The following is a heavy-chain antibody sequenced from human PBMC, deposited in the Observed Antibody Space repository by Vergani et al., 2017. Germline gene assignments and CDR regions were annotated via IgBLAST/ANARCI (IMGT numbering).Heavy chain of an antibody. CDR3: ARGGYCSSTSCSSYWYFDL. D-gene: IGHD2-2*01. Sequence: QVQLQESGPGLVKPSQTLSLTCTVSGGSISSGGYYWSWIRQHPGKGLEWIGYIYYSGSTYYNPSLKSRVTISVDTSKNQFSLKLSSVTAADTAVYYCARGGYCSSTSCSSYWYFDLWGRGTLVTVSS. CDR2: IYYSGST. V-gene: IGHV4-31*03. J-gene: IGHJ2*01. CDR1: GGSISSGGYY.